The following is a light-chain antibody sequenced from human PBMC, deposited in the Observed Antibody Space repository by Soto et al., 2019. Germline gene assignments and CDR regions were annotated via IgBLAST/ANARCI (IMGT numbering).Light chain of an antibody. V-gene: IGKV3-11*01. Sequence: EIVLTQSPATLSLSPGERATLSCRASQSVVSYLAWYQQKPGQAPRLLLYDASNRATGIPARFSGSGSGTDFTLTIRSLEPEDFAVYYCQQRRNWPSITFGQGTRLANK. CDR2: DAS. J-gene: IGKJ5*01. CDR1: QSVVSY. CDR3: QQRRNWPSIT.